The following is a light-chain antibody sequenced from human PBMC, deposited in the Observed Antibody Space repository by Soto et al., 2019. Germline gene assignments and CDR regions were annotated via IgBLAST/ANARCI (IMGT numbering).Light chain of an antibody. V-gene: IGKV1-39*01. CDR1: ETISSL. J-gene: IGKJ1*01. Sequence: DIHMTQSPSSLSASVGDRVTITCRASETISSLLIWYQQKPGKAPKLLIYAASNLESGVPSRFSGRGSGTDFTLTVTSLQPEDFATYYCQQSYSTPWTFGQGTKVDIK. CDR2: AAS. CDR3: QQSYSTPWT.